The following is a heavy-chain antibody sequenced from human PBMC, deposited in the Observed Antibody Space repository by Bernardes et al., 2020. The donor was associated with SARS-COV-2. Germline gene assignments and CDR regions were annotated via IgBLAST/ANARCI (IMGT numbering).Heavy chain of an antibody. Sequence: GGSLRLSCAASGFTFSSYSMNWVRQAPGKGLEWVSSISSSSSYIYYADSVKGRFTISRDNAKNSLYLQMNSLRAEDTAVYYCARVRGDDVVVPAARTGAFDIWGQGTMVTVSS. CDR2: ISSSSSYI. V-gene: IGHV3-21*01. CDR1: GFTFSSYS. CDR3: ARVRGDDVVVPAARTGAFDI. D-gene: IGHD2-2*01. J-gene: IGHJ3*02.